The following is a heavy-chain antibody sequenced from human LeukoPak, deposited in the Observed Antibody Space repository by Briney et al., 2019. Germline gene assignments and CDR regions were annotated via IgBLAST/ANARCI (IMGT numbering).Heavy chain of an antibody. D-gene: IGHD1-14*01. CDR1: GFTFSEYW. V-gene: IGHV3-7*04. J-gene: IGHJ4*02. CDR3: ARSLYTCFDY. Sequence: GGSLRLSCAASGFTFSEYWMSWVRQAPGKGLEWVANIKIDGSAKYYADSVNGRFTISRDNANNSLYLQMNSLRAEDTAVYYCARSLYTCFDYWGQGTLVTVSS. CDR2: IKIDGSAK.